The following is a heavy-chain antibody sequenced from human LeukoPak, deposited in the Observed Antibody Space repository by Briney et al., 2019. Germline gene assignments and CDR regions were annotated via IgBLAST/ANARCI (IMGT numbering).Heavy chain of an antibody. V-gene: IGHV1-8*01. CDR2: MNPNSGNT. D-gene: IGHD1-26*01. CDR3: ARDRASTNAFDI. J-gene: IGHJ3*02. CDR1: GYTFTSYD. Sequence: ASVKVSCKASGYTFTSYDINWVRQATGQGLEWMGWMNPNSGNTGYAQKFQGRVTMTRNTSISTAYMELSSLRSEDTAVYYCARDRASTNAFDIWGQGTMVTVSS.